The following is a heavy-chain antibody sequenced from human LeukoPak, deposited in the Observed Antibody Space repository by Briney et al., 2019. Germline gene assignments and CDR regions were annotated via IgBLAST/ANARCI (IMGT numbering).Heavy chain of an antibody. Sequence: GASVKVSCKASGYTFTSYGISWVRQAPGQGLERMGWISAYNGNTNYAQKLQGRVTMTTDTSTSTAYMELRSLRSDDTAVYYCARGVSAVAGNYYYYYMDVWGKGTTVTVSS. J-gene: IGHJ6*03. V-gene: IGHV1-18*01. CDR3: ARGVSAVAGNYYYYYMDV. CDR2: ISAYNGNT. CDR1: GYTFTSYG. D-gene: IGHD6-19*01.